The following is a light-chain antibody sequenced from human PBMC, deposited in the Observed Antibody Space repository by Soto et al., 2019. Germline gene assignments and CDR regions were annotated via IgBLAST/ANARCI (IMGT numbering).Light chain of an antibody. J-gene: IGLJ1*01. CDR3: AAWDDSLNGYV. Sequence: VLTQPPSASGTPGQRVTISCSGSSSNIGSNTVTWYQQLPGTAPKLLIYSNNQRPSGVPDRFSGSKSGTSASLAISGLQSEDEADYYCAAWDDSLNGYVFGTGTKVT. CDR2: SNN. V-gene: IGLV1-44*01. CDR1: SSNIGSNT.